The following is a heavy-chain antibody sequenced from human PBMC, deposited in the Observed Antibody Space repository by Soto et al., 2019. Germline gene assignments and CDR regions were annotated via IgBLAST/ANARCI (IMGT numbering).Heavy chain of an antibody. CDR3: ARVVVPPSYYYYYYMDV. CDR1: GFTFSDHY. Sequence: VGSLRLSCAASGFTFSDHYMDWVRQAPGKGLEWVGRTRNKANSYTTEYAASVKGRFTISRDDSKNSLYLQMNSLKTEDTAVYYCARVVVPPSYYYYYYMDVWGKGTTVTVSS. J-gene: IGHJ6*03. V-gene: IGHV3-72*01. D-gene: IGHD2-2*01. CDR2: TRNKANSYTT.